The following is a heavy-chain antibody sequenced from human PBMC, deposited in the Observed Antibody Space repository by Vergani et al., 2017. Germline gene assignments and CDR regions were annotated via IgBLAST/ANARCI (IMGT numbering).Heavy chain of an antibody. J-gene: IGHJ4*02. CDR2: ISAYNGNT. Sequence: QVQLVQSGAEVKKPGASVKVSCKASGYTFTSYGISWVRQAPGQGLEWMGWISAYNGNTNYAQKLQGRVTMTTDTSTSTAYMDLRSLRSDDTAVYYCARVPGHDILTGLKGLRNHFDYWGQGTLVTVSS. CDR1: GYTFTSYG. D-gene: IGHD3-9*01. CDR3: ARVPGHDILTGLKGLRNHFDY. V-gene: IGHV1-18*01.